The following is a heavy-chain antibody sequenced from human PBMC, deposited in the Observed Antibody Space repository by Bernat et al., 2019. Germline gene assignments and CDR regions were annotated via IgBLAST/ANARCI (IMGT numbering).Heavy chain of an antibody. J-gene: IGHJ3*02. V-gene: IGHV3-23*01. Sequence: EVQLLESGGGLLQPGGALRPSCAASGFSFSSYAMSWVRWAPGKGPEWFSAISGSGGSTYSADSVEGRFTISRDNSKNTLYLQMNSLRAEDTAVYYCAKDAYCSGGSCYSWFAFDIWGQGTMVTVSS. D-gene: IGHD2-15*01. CDR1: GFSFSSYA. CDR2: ISGSGGST. CDR3: AKDAYCSGGSCYSWFAFDI.